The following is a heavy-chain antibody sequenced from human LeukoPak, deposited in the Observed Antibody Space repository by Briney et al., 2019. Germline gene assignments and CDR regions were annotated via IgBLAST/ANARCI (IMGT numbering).Heavy chain of an antibody. Sequence: SQTLSLTCTLSGDIFWSNSVTWNWIRQAPARGLEWLGRTYYMSTWYNDYAVSVRGRIPVNPDTSKNQFSLHLNSVTPEDTAVYYCARRLTQYDCFDPWGQGSLVTVSS. D-gene: IGHD2-2*01. CDR3: ARRLTQYDCFDP. CDR2: TYYMSTWYN. V-gene: IGHV6-1*01. CDR1: GDIFWSNSVT. J-gene: IGHJ5*02.